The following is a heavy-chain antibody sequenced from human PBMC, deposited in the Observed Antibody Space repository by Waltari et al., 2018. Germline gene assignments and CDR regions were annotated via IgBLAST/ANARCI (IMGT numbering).Heavy chain of an antibody. V-gene: IGHV1-69*01. CDR3: GREGGRGGGNGVGY. J-gene: IGHJ4*02. Sequence: QVQLVQSGAEVKKPGSSVKVSCKASGGTFSSYAISWVRQAPGQGLEWMGGIIPIFGTANDAQKFWGRVTMTAEESTGTAYRELGSVGAEEGGGYYWGREGGRGGGNGVGYWGQGTLVTVSS. CDR1: GGTFSSYA. D-gene: IGHD2-15*01. CDR2: IIPIFGTA.